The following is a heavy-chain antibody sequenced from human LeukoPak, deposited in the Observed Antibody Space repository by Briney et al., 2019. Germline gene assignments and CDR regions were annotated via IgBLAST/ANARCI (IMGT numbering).Heavy chain of an antibody. Sequence: SETLSLTCTVSGASITAYYWGWIRQPPGKGLEWIGYIYYSGSTTYNPSLKSRVTISVGSSKKQFSLRLSSVTAADTAVYYFARWLVSGYSDYWGQGPLVPVSS. V-gene: IGHV4-59*01. D-gene: IGHD3-22*01. CDR2: IYYSGST. CDR1: GASITAYY. CDR3: ARWLVSGYSDY. J-gene: IGHJ4*02.